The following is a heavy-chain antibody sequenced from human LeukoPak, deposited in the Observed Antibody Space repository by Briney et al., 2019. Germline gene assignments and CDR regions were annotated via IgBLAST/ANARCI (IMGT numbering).Heavy chain of an antibody. CDR1: GLTFSRYA. CDR3: VSGSLQSGYNFDY. D-gene: IGHD3-3*01. J-gene: IGHJ4*02. CDR2: IKYDGSAT. V-gene: IGHV3-74*01. Sequence: GGSLRLSCAASGLTFSRYAMSWVRQVPGKGLVWVSHIKYDGSATNYADSVKGRFTISRDNAKNTLYLQMNSLRAEDTAVYYCVSGSLQSGYNFDYWGQGALVTVSS.